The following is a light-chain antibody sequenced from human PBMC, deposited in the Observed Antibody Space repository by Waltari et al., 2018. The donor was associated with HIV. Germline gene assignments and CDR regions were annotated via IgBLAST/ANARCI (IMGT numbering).Light chain of an antibody. CDR3: QQYYTTPLT. CDR1: QSLLYTSNNKNF. Sequence: DIVMTQSPESLPVSLGERASINCKSSQSLLYTSNNKNFLAWYQQKPGQPPKLLIYWAFTRESGVPERFSGSGSGTDFTLTISCLQADDVAIYYCQQYYTTPLTFGGGTKVEI. CDR2: WAF. V-gene: IGKV4-1*01. J-gene: IGKJ4*01.